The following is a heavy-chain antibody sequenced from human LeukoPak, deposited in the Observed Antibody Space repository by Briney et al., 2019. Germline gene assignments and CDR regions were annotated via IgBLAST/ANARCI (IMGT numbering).Heavy chain of an antibody. V-gene: IGHV3-33*01. CDR1: GFIFSRHG. D-gene: IGHD5-24*01. J-gene: IGHJ4*02. Sequence: GRSLRLSCVVSGFIFSRHGRHWVRQAPGKGLEWVAVIWYDGSQKYYVDSVKGRFTISRDSSKNTLYLQMNSLRAEDTAVYYCARESFEATEEVDYWGQGTLVTVSS. CDR3: ARESFEATEEVDY. CDR2: IWYDGSQK.